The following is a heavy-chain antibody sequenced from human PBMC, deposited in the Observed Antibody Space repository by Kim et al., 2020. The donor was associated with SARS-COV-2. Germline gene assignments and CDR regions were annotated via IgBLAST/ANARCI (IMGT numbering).Heavy chain of an antibody. Sequence: GGSLRLSCAASGFTFSNYGMHWVRQAPGKGLEWVAAIWYDGSNKYYPDSVKGRFTISRDNSKNTLYLPMNSLRAEDTAVYYCARDLLVGGTSYGMDVWGQGTRVPVSS. CDR1: GFTFSNYG. CDR2: IWYDGSNK. CDR3: ARDLLVGGTSYGMDV. J-gene: IGHJ6*02. D-gene: IGHD1-26*01. V-gene: IGHV3-33*01.